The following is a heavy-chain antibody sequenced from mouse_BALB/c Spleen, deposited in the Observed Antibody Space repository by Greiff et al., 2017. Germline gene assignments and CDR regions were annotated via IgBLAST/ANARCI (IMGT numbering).Heavy chain of an antibody. D-gene: IGHD2-2*01. J-gene: IGHJ4*01. CDR3: ARRGGYDPYYYAMDY. CDR1: GFAFSSYD. Sequence: EVKLMESGGGLVKPGGSLKLSCAASGFAFSSYDMSWVRQTPEKRLEWVAYISSGGGSTYYPDTVKGRFTISRDNAKNTLYLQMSSLKSEDTAMYYCARRGGYDPYYYAMDYWGQGTSVTVSS. V-gene: IGHV5-12-1*01. CDR2: ISSGGGST.